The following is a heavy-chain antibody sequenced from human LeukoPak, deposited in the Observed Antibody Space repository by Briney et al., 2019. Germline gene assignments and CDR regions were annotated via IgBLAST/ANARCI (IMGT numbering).Heavy chain of an antibody. D-gene: IGHD2-2*02. CDR1: GFTFSSYG. CDR3: ARTCASSACYTIY. J-gene: IGHJ4*02. V-gene: IGHV3-30*02. Sequence: GGSLRLSCAASGFTFSSYGMHWVRQAPGKGLEWVAFIRYDGSNKYYTDSVKGRFTISRDNSKNTLYLQMNSLRAEDTAVYYCARTCASSACYTIYWGQGTLVTVSS. CDR2: IRYDGSNK.